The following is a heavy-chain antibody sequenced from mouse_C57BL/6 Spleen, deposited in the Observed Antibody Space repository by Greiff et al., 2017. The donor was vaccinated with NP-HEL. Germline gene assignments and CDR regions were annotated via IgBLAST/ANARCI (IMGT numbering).Heavy chain of an antibody. V-gene: IGHV1-81*01. D-gene: IGHD1-1*01. CDR1: GYTFTSYG. CDR2: IYPRSGNT. Sequence: VMLVESGAELARPGASVKLSCKASGYTFTSYGISWVKQRTGQGLEWIGEIYPRSGNTYYNEKFKGKATLTADKSSSTAYMELRSLTSEDSAVYFCARSGTTVEDYFDYWGQGTTLTVSS. J-gene: IGHJ2*01. CDR3: ARSGTTVEDYFDY.